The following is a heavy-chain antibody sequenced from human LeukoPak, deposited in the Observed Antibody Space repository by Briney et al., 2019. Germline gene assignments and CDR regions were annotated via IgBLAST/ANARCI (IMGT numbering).Heavy chain of an antibody. Sequence: GGCLRLSCAASGFIFSNYWMSSVRQAPGERLEWVANIKQDESVKYYVDSVKGRFTISRDNVKNSLFLQMNSLRAEDTAVYYCARDKIVGATVLDYWGQGALVTVSS. J-gene: IGHJ4*02. V-gene: IGHV3-7*01. D-gene: IGHD1-26*01. CDR2: IKQDESVK. CDR3: ARDKIVGATVLDY. CDR1: GFIFSNYW.